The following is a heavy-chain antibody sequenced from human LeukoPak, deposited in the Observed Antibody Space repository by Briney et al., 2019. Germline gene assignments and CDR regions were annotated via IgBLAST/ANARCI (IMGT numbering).Heavy chain of an antibody. CDR1: GFTFSSYS. V-gene: IGHV3-48*01. J-gene: IGHJ4*02. D-gene: IGHD6-19*01. CDR2: ISRSSSTI. CDR3: ARDSSGWELDH. Sequence: GGSLRLSCAASGFTFSSYSMNWVRQAPGEGLEWVSYISRSSSTIYYADSVKGRFPIPRENPKNSLYLQMNSLRAEDTAVYYCARDSSGWELDHWGQGTLVTVSS.